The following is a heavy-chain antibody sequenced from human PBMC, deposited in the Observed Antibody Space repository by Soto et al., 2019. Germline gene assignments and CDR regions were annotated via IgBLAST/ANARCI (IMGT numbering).Heavy chain of an antibody. J-gene: IGHJ4*02. Sequence: GGSLRLSCAAAGFSVSTSHISWVRQAPGKGLEWVSVIYSGGATHYAVSVKGRFIISRDNSKNTLYLQMNSLRAEDTAVYYCAKVVMTFTHFDYWGQGTLVTVSS. CDR2: IYSGGAT. CDR3: AKVVMTFTHFDY. CDR1: GFSVSTSH. V-gene: IGHV3-53*01. D-gene: IGHD2-21*01.